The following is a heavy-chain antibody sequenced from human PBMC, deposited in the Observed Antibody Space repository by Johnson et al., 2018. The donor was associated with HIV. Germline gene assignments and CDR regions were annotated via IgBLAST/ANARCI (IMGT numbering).Heavy chain of an antibody. CDR3: ARDEWRIRAFDI. Sequence: EVQLLESGGGLVQHGGSLRLSCAASGFTVSSNYMSWVRQAPGKGLEWVSVIYSGGSTYYADSVKGRFTISRDNSKNTLYLQMNSLRAEDTAVYYCARDEWRIRAFDIWGQGTMVTVSS. CDR2: IYSGGST. V-gene: IGHV3-66*01. J-gene: IGHJ3*02. D-gene: IGHD2-8*01. CDR1: GFTVSSNY.